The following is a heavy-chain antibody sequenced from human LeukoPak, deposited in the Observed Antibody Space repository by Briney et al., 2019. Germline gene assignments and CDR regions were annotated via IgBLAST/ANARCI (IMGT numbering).Heavy chain of an antibody. V-gene: IGHV3-48*03. Sequence: GGSLRLSCAVSGFTFSYYEMNWVRQAPGKGLEWVSYISSSGSTIYYADSVKGRFTISRDNAKNSLYLQMNSLRAEDTAVYYCARESQSAYYFDSSGYEDAFDIWGQGTMVTVSS. CDR2: ISSSGSTI. CDR1: GFTFSYYE. D-gene: IGHD3-22*01. J-gene: IGHJ3*02. CDR3: ARESQSAYYFDSSGYEDAFDI.